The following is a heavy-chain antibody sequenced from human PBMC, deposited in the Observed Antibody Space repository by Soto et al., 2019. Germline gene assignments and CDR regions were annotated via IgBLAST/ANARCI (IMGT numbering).Heavy chain of an antibody. CDR1: GGTFSSYA. CDR2: IIPMFGTA. CDR3: ARDVIASAVTAG. D-gene: IGHD6-13*01. J-gene: IGHJ4*02. V-gene: IGHV1-69*12. Sequence: QVQLVQSGAEVKKPGSSVKVSCKASGGTFSSYAISWVRQAPGQGLEWMGGIIPMFGTANYAQKFHGRVTITADESTSTAYMGLSSLRSEDTAVYYCARDVIASAVTAGWGKGTLVTVSS.